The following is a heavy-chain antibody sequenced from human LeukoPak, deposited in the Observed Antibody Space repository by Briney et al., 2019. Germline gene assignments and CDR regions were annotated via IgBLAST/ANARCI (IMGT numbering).Heavy chain of an antibody. J-gene: IGHJ1*01. V-gene: IGHV3-7*01. CDR2: IKQDGSEK. CDR3: ARDLLILYYYDSSGYYHEH. CDR1: GFTFSSYW. D-gene: IGHD3-22*01. Sequence: GGSLRLSCAASGFTFSSYWMSWVRQAPGKGLEWVANIKQDGSEKYYVDAVKGRFTISRDNAKNSLYLQMNSLRAEDTAVYYCARDLLILYYYDSSGYYHEHWGQGTLVTVSS.